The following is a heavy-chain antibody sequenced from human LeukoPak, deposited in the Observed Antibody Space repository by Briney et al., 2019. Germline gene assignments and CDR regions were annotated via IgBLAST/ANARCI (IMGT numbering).Heavy chain of an antibody. CDR3: VRRTANHFDY. D-gene: IGHD2-21*02. Sequence: GGSLRLSCSASGFTLSSNAMHWVRQAPGKGLEYVSAISYNGGSTYYADSVKGRFTISRDNSKNTLYLQMSSLRAEDTAVFYCVRRTANHFDYWGQGILVTVSS. CDR2: ISYNGGST. V-gene: IGHV3-64D*09. CDR1: GFTLSSNA. J-gene: IGHJ4*02.